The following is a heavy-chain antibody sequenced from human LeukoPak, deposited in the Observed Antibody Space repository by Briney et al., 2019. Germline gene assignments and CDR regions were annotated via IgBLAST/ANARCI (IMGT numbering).Heavy chain of an antibody. V-gene: IGHV1-69*01. Sequence: GSSVKVSCKASGGTFNNYAINWVRQAPGQGLEWMGGTFPLFETTNYAQGFQGRVTITADDSTSTAYMELNSLTTEDTAVYYCARGRESHGHYFHFWGQGTLVTVSS. CDR3: ARGRESHGHYFHF. J-gene: IGHJ4*02. CDR1: GGTFNNYA. CDR2: TFPLFETT. D-gene: IGHD1-26*01.